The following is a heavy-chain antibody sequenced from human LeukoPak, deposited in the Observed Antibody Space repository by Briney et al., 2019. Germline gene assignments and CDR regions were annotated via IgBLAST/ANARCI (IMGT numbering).Heavy chain of an antibody. CDR1: GFTFSSYS. CDR3: ATYKNQLRTVYFDY. J-gene: IGHJ4*02. D-gene: IGHD1-1*01. CDR2: ISASSSYI. V-gene: IGHV3-21*01. Sequence: GGSLRLSCASSGFTFSSYSMNWVRQVQGQGLEYVSSISASSSYIYYADSVKGRFTISRDNAQNSLYLQMNNLRAEDTAVYYCATYKNQLRTVYFDYWGQGTLVTVSS.